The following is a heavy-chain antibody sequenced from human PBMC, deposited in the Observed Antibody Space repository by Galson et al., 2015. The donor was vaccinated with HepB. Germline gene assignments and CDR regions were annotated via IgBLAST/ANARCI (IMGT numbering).Heavy chain of an antibody. CDR1: GFTFSSYG. J-gene: IGHJ6*02. V-gene: IGHV3-30*18. D-gene: IGHD1-14*01. CDR3: AKDREPATQYPYGMDV. Sequence: SLRLSCAASGFTFSSYGMHWVRQAPGKGLEWVAVTSFDGSNKYYADSVKGRFIISRDNSKDTLFLQMSSLRPEDMAVYYCAKDREPATQYPYGMDVWGQGTTVTVSS. CDR2: TSFDGSNK.